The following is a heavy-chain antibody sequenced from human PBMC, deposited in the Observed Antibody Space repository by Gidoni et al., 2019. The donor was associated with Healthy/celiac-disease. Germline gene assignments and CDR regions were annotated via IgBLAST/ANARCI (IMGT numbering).Heavy chain of an antibody. J-gene: IGHJ5*02. Sequence: QVQLVQSGAEVKKPGASVKVSCKASGYTFTSYDINWVRHATGQGLEWMGWMYPNSGNTGYAQKFQGGVTMTRNTSISTAYMELSSLRSEDTAVYYCARGQRRRGATSNWFDPWGQGTLVTVSS. CDR1: GYTFTSYD. V-gene: IGHV1-8*01. CDR3: ARGQRRRGATSNWFDP. D-gene: IGHD1-26*01. CDR2: MYPNSGNT.